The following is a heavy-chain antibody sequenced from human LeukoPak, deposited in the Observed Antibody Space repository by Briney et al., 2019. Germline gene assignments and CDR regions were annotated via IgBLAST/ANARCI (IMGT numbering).Heavy chain of an antibody. Sequence: GGSLRLSCAASGFTFSSYAMHWVRQAPGKGLEWVAVISYDGSNKYYADSVKGRFTISRDNSKNTLYLQMNSLRAEDTAVYYCARQGGYSYGWTFDYWGQGTLVTVSS. CDR3: ARQGGYSYGWTFDY. D-gene: IGHD5-18*01. CDR2: ISYDGSNK. V-gene: IGHV3-30*04. J-gene: IGHJ4*02. CDR1: GFTFSSYA.